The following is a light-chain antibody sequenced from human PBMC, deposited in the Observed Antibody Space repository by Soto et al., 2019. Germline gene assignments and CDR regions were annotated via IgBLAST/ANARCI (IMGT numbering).Light chain of an antibody. CDR3: QQSYSRPRA. Sequence: DIQMTQSPSSLSAYVGDRVTITCRASQSISVYLNWYQQKPGKAPNLLIYSSSSLESGVPSRFSGSGSGTDCTLTISSLQHEDFATYFCQQSYSRPRAFGQGTKV. CDR2: SSS. CDR1: QSISVY. J-gene: IGKJ1*01. V-gene: IGKV1-39*01.